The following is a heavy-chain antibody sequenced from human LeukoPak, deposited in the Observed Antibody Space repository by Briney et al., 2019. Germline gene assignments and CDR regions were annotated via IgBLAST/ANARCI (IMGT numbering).Heavy chain of an antibody. V-gene: IGHV3-74*01. CDR1: GFTFTSVW. CDR2: ISTDGAIT. Sequence: GGSLIFSCAASGFTFTSVWMHWFRQAPGRGLVWISRISTDGAITGYADSVKGRFTISRDNAKNTLYLQMNSLRAEDTAVYYCARDRTTVTLFDYWGQGALVTVSS. J-gene: IGHJ4*02. CDR3: ARDRTTVTLFDY. D-gene: IGHD4-17*01.